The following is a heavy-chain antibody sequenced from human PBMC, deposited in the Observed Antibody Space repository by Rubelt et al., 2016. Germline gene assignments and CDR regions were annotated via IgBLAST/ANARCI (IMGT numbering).Heavy chain of an antibody. V-gene: IGHV1-2*06. D-gene: IGHD1-1*01. J-gene: IGHJ5*02. CDR1: GYTFTGYY. Sequence: QVQLVQSGAEVKKPGASVKVSCKASGYTFTGYYMHWVRQAPGQGLEWMGRINPNSGGTNYGQKFSGRVTMTRHTAIRTAYRELSRLRSDDTAVYYCARGVGTAFDPWGQGTLVTVSS. CDR3: ARGVGTAFDP. CDR2: INPNSGGT.